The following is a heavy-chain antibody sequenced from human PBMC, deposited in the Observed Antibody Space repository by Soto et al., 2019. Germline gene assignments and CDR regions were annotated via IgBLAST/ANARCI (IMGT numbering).Heavy chain of an antibody. CDR3: ATDRWTGAFDF. D-gene: IGHD1-1*01. CDR1: DFAFSTYW. J-gene: IGHJ3*01. CDR2: IRQDGREI. V-gene: IGHV3-7*01. Sequence: GGSLRLSCVASDFAFSTYWMAWLRQTPGKGLEFVANIRQDGREINYLDSGKGRFTISRDNAEKSLFLQMNSLRAEDTAVYYCATDRWTGAFDFRGQGTVVTVSS.